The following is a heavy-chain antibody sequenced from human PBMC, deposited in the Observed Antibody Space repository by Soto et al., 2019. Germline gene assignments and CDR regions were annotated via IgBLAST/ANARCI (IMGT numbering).Heavy chain of an antibody. D-gene: IGHD3-3*01. CDR2: MNPNSGNT. CDR1: GYTFTSYD. V-gene: IGHV1-8*01. Sequence: QVQLVQSGAEVKKPGASVKVSCKASGYTFTSYDINWVRQATGQGLEWMGWMNPNSGNTGYAQKFQVRVIVTRNNSVSTAYMELSSLRSEDEVVYYCARAIMEYYDFWCGYYWYNWFDPSGQGTLVTVS. CDR3: ARAIMEYYDFWCGYYWYNWFDP. J-gene: IGHJ5*02.